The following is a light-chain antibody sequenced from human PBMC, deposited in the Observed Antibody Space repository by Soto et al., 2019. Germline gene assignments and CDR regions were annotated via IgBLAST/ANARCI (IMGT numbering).Light chain of an antibody. Sequence: EIVMTQSPATLSVSPGERATLSCRASQSLSNSELAWYQQKPGQAPRLLIYDASNRATGIPARFSGSGSGTDFTLTISSLEPEDFAVYYCQQRSNWRFGPGTKVDIK. V-gene: IGKV3D-20*02. J-gene: IGKJ3*01. CDR2: DAS. CDR1: QSLSNSE. CDR3: QQRSNWR.